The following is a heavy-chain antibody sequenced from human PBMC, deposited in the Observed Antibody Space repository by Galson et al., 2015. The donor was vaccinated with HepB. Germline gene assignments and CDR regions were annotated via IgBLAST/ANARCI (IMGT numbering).Heavy chain of an antibody. CDR1: GFTFSDYY. J-gene: IGHJ6*02. Sequence: SLRLSCAASGFTFSDYYMAWVRQAPGKGLEWLSYISSRTNYTNYADSVKGRFTISRDNAKNSLYLQMNSPRVDDTAIYYCARGGFTSMYLMDVWGQGTTVAVSS. CDR3: ARGGFTSMYLMDV. D-gene: IGHD5-18*01. CDR2: ISSRTNYT. V-gene: IGHV3-11*06.